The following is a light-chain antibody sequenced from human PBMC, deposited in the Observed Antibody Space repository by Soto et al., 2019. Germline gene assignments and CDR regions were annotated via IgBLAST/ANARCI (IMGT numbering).Light chain of an antibody. CDR1: QSISSY. J-gene: IGKJ4*01. CDR2: AAS. CDR3: QQSYSTPLT. Sequence: DLQLTQSPASLSASVGDRVTITCRASQSISSYLNWYQQKPGKAPKLLICAASSLQSGVPSRFSGSGSGTDFTLTISSLQPEDFATYYCQQSYSTPLTFGGGTKVDIK. V-gene: IGKV1-39*01.